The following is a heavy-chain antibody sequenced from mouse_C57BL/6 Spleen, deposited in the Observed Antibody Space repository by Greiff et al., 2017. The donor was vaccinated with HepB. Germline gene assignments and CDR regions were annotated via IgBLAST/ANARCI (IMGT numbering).Heavy chain of an antibody. J-gene: IGHJ2*01. Sequence: VQLQQSGPELVKPGASVKISCKASGYAFSSSWMNWVKQRPGKGLEWIGRIYPGDGDTNYNGKFKGKATLTADKSSSTAYMQLSSLTSEDSAVYFCASITTVLDYWGQGTTLTVSS. CDR2: IYPGDGDT. V-gene: IGHV1-82*01. CDR1: GYAFSSSW. CDR3: ASITTVLDY. D-gene: IGHD1-1*01.